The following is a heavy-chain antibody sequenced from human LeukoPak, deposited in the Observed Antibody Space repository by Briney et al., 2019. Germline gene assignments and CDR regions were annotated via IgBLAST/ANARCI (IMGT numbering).Heavy chain of an antibody. CDR2: IYHGGGS. Sequence: SETLSLTRVVSGYSISNDYYWGWIRQPPGKGLEWIGNIYHGGGSYYNPSLKSRVTISVDTSKSQFSLKLSSVTAADTAVYYCAIAGTAGILHWCDPWGRG. CDR3: AIAGTAGILHWCDP. D-gene: IGHD1-1*01. V-gene: IGHV4-38-2*01. CDR1: GYSISNDYY. J-gene: IGHJ5*02.